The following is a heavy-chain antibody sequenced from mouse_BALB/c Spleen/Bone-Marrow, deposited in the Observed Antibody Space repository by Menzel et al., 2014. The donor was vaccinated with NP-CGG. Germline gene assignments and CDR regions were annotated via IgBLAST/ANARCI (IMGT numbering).Heavy chain of an antibody. Sequence: EVMLVESGGGLVQPGGSLRLSCATSGFNFNDSYMSWVRQPPGKALEWLGFIRNTAEGNTTEYSASGKGRITISRDNSQSILYLQMNTLRTEDSAAYYCARDINYGNYWYFDGWGAGTTLTVSS. J-gene: IGHJ1*01. CDR1: GFNFNDSY. CDR3: ARDINYGNYWYFDG. V-gene: IGHV7-3*02. D-gene: IGHD2-1*01. CDR2: IRNTAEGNTT.